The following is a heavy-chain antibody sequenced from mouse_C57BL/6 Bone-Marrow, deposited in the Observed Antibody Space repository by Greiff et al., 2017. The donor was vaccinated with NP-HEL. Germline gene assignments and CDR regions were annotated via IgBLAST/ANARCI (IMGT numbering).Heavy chain of an antibody. CDR1: GYTFTDHT. CDR3: ARGGVITTVVAEYYFDY. J-gene: IGHJ2*01. V-gene: IGHV1-78*01. D-gene: IGHD1-1*01. CDR2: IYPRDGST. Sequence: QVQLQQSDAELVKPGASVKISCKVSGYTFTDHTIHWMKQRPEQGLEWIGYIYPRDGSTKYNEKFKGKATLTADKYSSTAYMQLNSLTSDDSAVYFCARGGVITTVVAEYYFDYWGQGTTLTVSS.